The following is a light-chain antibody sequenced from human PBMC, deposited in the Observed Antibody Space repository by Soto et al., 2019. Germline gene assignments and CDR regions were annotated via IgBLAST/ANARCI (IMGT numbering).Light chain of an antibody. V-gene: IGLV1-40*01. CDR2: GNS. Sequence: QSVLTQPPSVSGAPGQRVTISCTGSSSNIGAGYDVHWYQQLPGTAPKFLIYGNSNRPSGVPDRFSGSKSGTSASLAITGLQAEDEADYYCQSYDSSLSALYVFGTGTKVTVL. J-gene: IGLJ1*01. CDR3: QSYDSSLSALYV. CDR1: SSNIGAGYD.